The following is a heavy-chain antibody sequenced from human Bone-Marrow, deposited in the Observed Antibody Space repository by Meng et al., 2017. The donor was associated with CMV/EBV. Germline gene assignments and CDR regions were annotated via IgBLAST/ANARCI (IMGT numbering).Heavy chain of an antibody. V-gene: IGHV4-61*01. D-gene: IGHD2-2*01. CDR1: GGSVSSGSYY. J-gene: IGHJ4*02. CDR3: ARAHKAVDIVVIPAAHFDY. CDR2: IYYSGST. Sequence: GSLRLSCTVSGGSVSSGSYYWSWIRQPPGKGLEWIGYIYYSGSTNYNPSLKSRVTISVDTSKNQFSLKLSSVTAADTAVYYCARAHKAVDIVVIPAAHFDYWGQGTLVTVSS.